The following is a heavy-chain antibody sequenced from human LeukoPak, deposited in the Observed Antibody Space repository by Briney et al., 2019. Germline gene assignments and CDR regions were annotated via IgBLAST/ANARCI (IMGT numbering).Heavy chain of an antibody. CDR1: GFTFSSYN. Sequence: GGTLRLSCAASGFTFSSYNMNWVRQAPGKGLEGVSYISSSSSYIYYADSVTRRFTISRDSAKNSLFLQMNTLRAEDTAVYYCARDRWHDYWGQGTLVTVSS. V-gene: IGHV3-21*01. J-gene: IGHJ4*02. CDR3: ARDRWHDY. D-gene: IGHD2-15*01. CDR2: ISSSSSYI.